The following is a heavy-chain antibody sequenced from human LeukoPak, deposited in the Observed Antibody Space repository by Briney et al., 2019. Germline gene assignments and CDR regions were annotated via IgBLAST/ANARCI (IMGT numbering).Heavy chain of an antibody. D-gene: IGHD4-11*01. V-gene: IGHV5-51*01. CDR2: INPGDSDT. CDR1: GYSFSNYW. J-gene: IGHJ5*02. CDR3: ASGPYSNYGWFDP. Sequence: GESLKISCKGSGYSFSNYWIGWVRQMPGKSLEWMGIINPGDSDTKYNPSFQGQVTISADKSISTAYMELSRLRSDDTAVYYCASGPYSNYGWFDPWGQGTLVTVSS.